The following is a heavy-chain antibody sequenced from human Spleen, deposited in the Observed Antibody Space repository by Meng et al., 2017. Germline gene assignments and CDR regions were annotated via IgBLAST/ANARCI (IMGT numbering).Heavy chain of an antibody. J-gene: IGHJ4*02. CDR3: ARELGGSHYAEDFDY. V-gene: IGHV4-39*07. CDR1: GGSISSSSYY. CDR2: IYQSGTT. Sequence: SETLSLTCTVSGGSISSSSYYWGWIRQPPGKGLEWIGNIYQSGTTYYNPSLKSRVTISVDTSKNQVSLKMTSVTAADTAVYYCARELGGSHYAEDFDYWGRGTLVTVSS. D-gene: IGHD4-11*01.